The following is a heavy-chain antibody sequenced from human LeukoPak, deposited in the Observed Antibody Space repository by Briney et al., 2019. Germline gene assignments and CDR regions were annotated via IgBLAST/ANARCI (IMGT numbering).Heavy chain of an antibody. Sequence: ASVKVSCKASGYTFTSSYIHWVRQAPGQGLEWMGIINPSGGTTIYAQKFQGRVTITADESTSTAYMELSSLRSDDTAVYYCARDMKRSRARWENLGFDPWGQGTLVTVSS. V-gene: IGHV1-46*01. CDR2: INPSGGTT. J-gene: IGHJ5*02. CDR3: ARDMKRSRARWENLGFDP. D-gene: IGHD1-26*01. CDR1: GYTFTSSY.